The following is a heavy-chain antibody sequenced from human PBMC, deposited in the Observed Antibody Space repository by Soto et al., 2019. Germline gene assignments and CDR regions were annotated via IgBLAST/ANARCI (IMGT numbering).Heavy chain of an antibody. CDR1: GFTFSSYW. V-gene: IGHV3-74*01. CDR2: INSDGSST. CDR3: ARDQAYDLYYYYGMDV. Sequence: EVPLVESGGGLVQPGGSLRLSCAASGFTFSSYWMHWVRQAPGQGLVWVSRINSDGSSTIYADSVKGRFTISRDNAKNTMYRRMNSLRAEDTAVYYCARDQAYDLYYYYGMDVWGQGTTVPVSS. D-gene: IGHD3-3*01. J-gene: IGHJ6*02.